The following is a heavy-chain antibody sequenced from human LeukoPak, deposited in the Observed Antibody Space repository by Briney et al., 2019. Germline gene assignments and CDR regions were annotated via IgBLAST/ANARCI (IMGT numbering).Heavy chain of an antibody. D-gene: IGHD2-8*02. J-gene: IGHJ4*02. CDR1: GYTFTGYF. Sequence: ASVKVSCKASGYTFTGYFMHWVRQAPGQGLEWIGWINPNSGGTNYAHKFQGRVTMTSDTSISTVYMDLSSLNSDDTAVYYCARNVGSLVVDYWGQGTLVPVSS. CDR3: ARNVGSLVVDY. V-gene: IGHV1-2*07. CDR2: INPNSGGT.